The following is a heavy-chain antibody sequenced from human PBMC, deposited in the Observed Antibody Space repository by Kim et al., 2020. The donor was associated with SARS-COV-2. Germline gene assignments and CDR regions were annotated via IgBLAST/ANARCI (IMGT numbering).Heavy chain of an antibody. CDR2: INSDGSST. Sequence: GGSLRLSCAASGFTFSSYWMHWVRQAPGKGLVWVSRINSDGSSTSYADSVKGRFTISRDNAKNTLYLQMNSLRAEDTAVYYCARVKVPAREELLWFGDREQASYGMDVWGQGTTVTVSS. CDR1: GFTFSSYW. D-gene: IGHD3-10*01. J-gene: IGHJ6*02. V-gene: IGHV3-74*01. CDR3: ARVKVPAREELLWFGDREQASYGMDV.